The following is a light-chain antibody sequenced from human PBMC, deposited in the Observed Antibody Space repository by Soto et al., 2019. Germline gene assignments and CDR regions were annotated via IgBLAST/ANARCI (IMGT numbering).Light chain of an antibody. CDR3: HQYNLKSLS. CDR1: QNISSW. J-gene: IGKJ4*01. CDR2: QAS. V-gene: IGKV1-5*03. Sequence: DIQMTQSPSTLSASIGDRVTITCRASQNISSWLSWYQQKPGKAPNLLIYQASILESGVPSRFSGSGSGTEFSSTISSLQPDDFATLYCHQYNLKSLSFGGGTKVEIK.